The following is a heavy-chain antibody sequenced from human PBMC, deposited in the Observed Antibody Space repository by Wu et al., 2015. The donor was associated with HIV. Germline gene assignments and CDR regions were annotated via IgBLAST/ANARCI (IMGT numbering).Heavy chain of an antibody. D-gene: IGHD6-25*01. CDR3: AAGPYSSGWMVFDY. CDR2: IIPMFGTA. V-gene: IGHV1-69*05. Sequence: QVQLVQSGAEVKKPGSSVKVSCKASGGTFSRYAITWVRQAPGQGLEWMGGIIPMFGTANYVQKFQGRVTITTDESTSTAYMELSSLRSEDTAVYYCAAGPYSSGWMVFDYWGQGTLVTVSS. J-gene: IGHJ4*02. CDR1: GGTFSRYA.